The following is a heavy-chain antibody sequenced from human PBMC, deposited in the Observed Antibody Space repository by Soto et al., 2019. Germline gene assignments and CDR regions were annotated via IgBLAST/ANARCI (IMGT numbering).Heavy chain of an antibody. D-gene: IGHD6-25*01. V-gene: IGHV2-5*02. CDR2: IYWDDDK. J-gene: IGHJ4*02. Sequence: QITLKASGPTLVKPTQTLTLTCTFSGFSLSTSGVGVGWIRQPPGTALEWLALIYWDDDKRYSPSLKSRLTITKDTSKNQVVLTMTNMDPVDTATYYCAHPTSCQAAGTGFDYCGQGTLVTVSS. CDR1: GFSLSTSGVG. CDR3: AHPTSCQAAGTGFDY.